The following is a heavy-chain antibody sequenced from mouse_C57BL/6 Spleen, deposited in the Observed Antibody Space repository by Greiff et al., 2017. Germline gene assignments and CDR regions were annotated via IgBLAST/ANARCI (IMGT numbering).Heavy chain of an antibody. V-gene: IGHV5-6*01. CDR1: GFTFSSYG. Sequence: EVHLVESGGDLVKPGGSLKLSCAASGFTFSSYGMSWVRQTPDKRLEWVATISSGGSYTYYPDSVKGRFTISRDNAKNTLSLQMSSLKSEDTAMYYCARAPVYYSNSFDDWGQGTTLTVSS. CDR2: ISSGGSYT. D-gene: IGHD2-5*01. J-gene: IGHJ2*01. CDR3: ARAPVYYSNSFDD.